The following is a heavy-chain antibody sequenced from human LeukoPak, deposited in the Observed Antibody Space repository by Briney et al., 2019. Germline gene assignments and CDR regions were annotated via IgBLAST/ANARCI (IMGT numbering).Heavy chain of an antibody. J-gene: IGHJ6*02. CDR2: ISYDGSNK. D-gene: IGHD3-22*01. Sequence: GGSLRLSSAASGFTFSSYGMHWVRQAPGKGLEWVAVISYDGSNKYYADSVKGRFTISRDNSKNTLYLQMNSLRAEDTAVYYCAKTQRNYDSSGYYSNYGMDVWGQGTTVTVSS. CDR3: AKTQRNYDSSGYYSNYGMDV. CDR1: GFTFSSYG. V-gene: IGHV3-30*18.